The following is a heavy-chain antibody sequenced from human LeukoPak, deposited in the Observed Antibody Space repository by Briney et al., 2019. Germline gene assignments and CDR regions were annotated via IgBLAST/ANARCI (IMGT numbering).Heavy chain of an antibody. CDR3: ATTSRYFDY. CDR2: VYPGDSET. D-gene: IGHD6-6*01. J-gene: IGHJ4*02. Sequence: GESLKISCKGSGYSFTSYWIGWLRQMPGKALEWMGIVYPGDSETRYNPSFQGQVTISADKSISTAYLQWTSLKASDTAIYYCATTSRYFDYWGQGTLVTVSS. V-gene: IGHV5-51*01. CDR1: GYSFTSYW.